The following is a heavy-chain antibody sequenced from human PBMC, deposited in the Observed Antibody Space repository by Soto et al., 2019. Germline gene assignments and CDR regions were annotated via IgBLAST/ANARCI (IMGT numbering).Heavy chain of an antibody. CDR2: VSYDGSVQ. J-gene: IGHJ4*02. V-gene: IGHV3-30*18. CDR3: GKEGDIGECTWRYHYEF. D-gene: IGHD3-16*01. CDR1: GVTFSHYG. Sequence: QVHLVESGGGVVLPGRSLRLSCAVSGVTFSHYGMHWVRQAPGKGLEWVAVVSYDGSVQYYADSVKGRFSISRDNPKNTLYLQMKGMRADDTAVYYCGKEGDIGECTWRYHYEFWGQGTLVTVSS.